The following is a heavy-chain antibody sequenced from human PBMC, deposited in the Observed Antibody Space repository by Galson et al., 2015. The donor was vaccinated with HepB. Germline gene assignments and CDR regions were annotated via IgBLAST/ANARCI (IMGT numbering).Heavy chain of an antibody. V-gene: IGHV3-13*01. CDR3: ARAWRYCSGGNCYSSSLDY. Sequence: SLRLSCAASGFTFRNYDMHWVRHARGQGLEWVSVIGTAGDTYYAGSVKGRFTISREKAKNSVYLQMNSLRADDTAVYYCARAWRYCSGGNCYSSSLDYWGQGTLVTVS. J-gene: IGHJ4*02. CDR2: IGTAGDT. CDR1: GFTFRNYD. D-gene: IGHD2-15*01.